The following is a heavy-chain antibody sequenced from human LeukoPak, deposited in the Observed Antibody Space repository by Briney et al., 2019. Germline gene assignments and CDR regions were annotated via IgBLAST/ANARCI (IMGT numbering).Heavy chain of an antibody. Sequence: SETLSLTCAVYGGSFSGYYWSWIRQPPGKGLEWIGEINHSGSTNYNPSLKSRVTISVDTSKNQFSLKLSSVTAADTAVYYCARGRITMIVVVHYWYFDLWGRGTLVTVSS. CDR3: ARGRITMIVVVHYWYFDL. CDR1: GGSFSGYY. D-gene: IGHD3-22*01. CDR2: INHSGST. J-gene: IGHJ2*01. V-gene: IGHV4-34*01.